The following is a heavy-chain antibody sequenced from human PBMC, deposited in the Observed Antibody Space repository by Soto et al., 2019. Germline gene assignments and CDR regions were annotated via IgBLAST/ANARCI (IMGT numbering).Heavy chain of an antibody. CDR2: MNPNSGNT. CDR1: GYTFTSYD. J-gene: IGHJ5*02. D-gene: IGHD2-2*01. V-gene: IGHV1-8*01. Sequence: QVPLVQSGAEVKKPGASVKVSCKASGYTFTSYDINWVRQATGQGLEWMGWMNPNSGNTGYVQKFQGRVTMTRNTSISTAYMELSSLRSEDTAVYYCARAGKDCSSTSCYRDNWFDPWGQGTLVTVSS. CDR3: ARAGKDCSSTSCYRDNWFDP.